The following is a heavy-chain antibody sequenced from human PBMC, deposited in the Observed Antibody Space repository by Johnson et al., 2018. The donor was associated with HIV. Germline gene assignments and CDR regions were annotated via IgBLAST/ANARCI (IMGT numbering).Heavy chain of an antibody. CDR1: GFTFNDHW. J-gene: IGHJ3*01. V-gene: IGHV3-74*01. CDR3: VRTSCTGARCLGYDPFDV. CDR2: LTGDGSRT. D-gene: IGHD3-16*01. Sequence: VQLVESGGGLVQPGGSLRLSCGASGFTFNDHWMQWVRQAPGKGLVWVSRLTGDGSRTSYADSVKGRFTIARDTAKHTLFLEMKSLRAEDTAVYYCVRTSCTGARCLGYDPFDVWGQGTMVTVSS.